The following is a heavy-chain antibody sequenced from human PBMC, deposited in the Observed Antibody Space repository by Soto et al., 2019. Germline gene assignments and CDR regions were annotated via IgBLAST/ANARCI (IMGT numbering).Heavy chain of an antibody. J-gene: IGHJ4*02. D-gene: IGHD2-15*01. Sequence: SETLSLTCAVYGGSFSGYYWSWIRQPPGKGLEWIGEINHSGSTNYNPSLKSRVTISVDTSKNQFSLKLSSVTAADTAVYYCARGPYCSGGSCYRSFDYWGQGTLVTVSS. CDR2: INHSGST. CDR3: ARGPYCSGGSCYRSFDY. CDR1: GGSFSGYY. V-gene: IGHV4-34*01.